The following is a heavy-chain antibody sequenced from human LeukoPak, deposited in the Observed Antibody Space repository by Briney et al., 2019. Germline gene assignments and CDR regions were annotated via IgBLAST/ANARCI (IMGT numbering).Heavy chain of an antibody. CDR3: AIIFGGSWYLWFDP. Sequence: AGGSLRLSCAASGFTFSNYAMSWVRQAPGKGLEWVSGIGSGGRTYYADSVKGRFTISRDNSKNTLHLQMNSLRAEDTAVYYCAIIFGGSWYLWFDPWGRGTLVTVSS. D-gene: IGHD6-13*01. CDR1: GFTFSNYA. V-gene: IGHV3-23*01. J-gene: IGHJ5*02. CDR2: IGSGGRT.